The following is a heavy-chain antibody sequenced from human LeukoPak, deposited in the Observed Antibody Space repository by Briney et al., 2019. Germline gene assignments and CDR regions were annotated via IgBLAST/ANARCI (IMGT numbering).Heavy chain of an antibody. CDR3: ARPYYYDSSAGFPY. CDR1: GGSFSGYY. D-gene: IGHD3-22*01. J-gene: IGHJ4*02. Sequence: PSETLSLTCAVYGGSFSGYYWSWIRQPPGKGLEWIGEINHSGSTNYNPSLKSRVTISVDTSKNQFSLKLSSVTAADTAAYYCARPYYYDSSAGFPYWGQGTLVTVCS. V-gene: IGHV4-34*01. CDR2: INHSGST.